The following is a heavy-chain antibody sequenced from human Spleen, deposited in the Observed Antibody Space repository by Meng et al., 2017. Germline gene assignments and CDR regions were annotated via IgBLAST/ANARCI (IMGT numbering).Heavy chain of an antibody. CDR3: ARGGGRNPVDY. CDR2: INPNSGGT. CDR1: GYSFTNYG. J-gene: IGHJ4*02. Sequence: QVQLVQSGAEVMKPGASVKVSCKASGYSFTNYGLSWVRQAPGQGLEWMGRINPNSGGTNYAQKIQGRVTMTRDTPINTAYMELSRLRSDDTAVYYCARGGGRNPVDYWGQGTLVTVSS. V-gene: IGHV1-2*06. D-gene: IGHD3-10*01.